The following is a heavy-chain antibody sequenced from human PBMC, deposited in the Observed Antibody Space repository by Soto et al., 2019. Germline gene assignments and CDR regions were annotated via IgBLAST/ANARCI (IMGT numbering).Heavy chain of an antibody. CDR3: ARSVEGHFDY. V-gene: IGHV3-48*02. J-gene: IGHJ4*02. D-gene: IGHD6-19*01. CDR1: GFRFNIYS. CDR2: MTSDTKTI. Sequence: EVQLVESGGGLVQPGGSRRLSCAASGFRFNIYSMNWIRQAPGKGLEWSAYMTSDTKTIKYADSVKGRFTISRDNDNNLVYLQMNSLRDEDTAVYYCARSVEGHFDYWGQGTVVTVSA.